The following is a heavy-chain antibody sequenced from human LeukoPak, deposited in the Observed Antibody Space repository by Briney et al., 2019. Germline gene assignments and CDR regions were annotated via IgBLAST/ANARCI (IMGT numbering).Heavy chain of an antibody. V-gene: IGHV3-74*01. D-gene: IGHD3-22*01. CDR2: INSDGSST. J-gene: IGHJ4*02. CDR1: GFTFSSYW. Sequence: GGSLRLSCAASGFTFSSYWMHWVRQAPGKGLVWVSRINSDGSSTSYADSVKGRFTISRDNAKNTLYLQMNSLRAEDTAVYYCARVRSHYYDADFDYWGQGTLVTVSS. CDR3: ARVRSHYYDADFDY.